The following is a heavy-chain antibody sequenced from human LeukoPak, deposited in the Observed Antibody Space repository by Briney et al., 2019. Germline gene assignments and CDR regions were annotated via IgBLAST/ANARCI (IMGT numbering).Heavy chain of an antibody. CDR3: ARGGVWDCSSTSCYGSPYYFDY. CDR2: INHSGST. J-gene: IGHJ4*02. V-gene: IGHV4-34*01. CDR1: GGSFSGYY. Sequence: SETLSLTCAVHGGSFSGYYWSWIRQPPGKGLEWIGEINHSGSTNYNPSLKSRVTISVDTSKNQFSLKLSSVTAADTAVYYCARGGVWDCSSTSCYGSPYYFDYWGQGTLVTVSS. D-gene: IGHD2-2*01.